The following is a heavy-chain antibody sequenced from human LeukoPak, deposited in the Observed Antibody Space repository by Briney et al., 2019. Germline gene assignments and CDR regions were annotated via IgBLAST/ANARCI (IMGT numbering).Heavy chain of an antibody. D-gene: IGHD1-20*01. CDR2: ISSSGSTI. V-gene: IGHV3-48*03. CDR1: GFTFSSYE. CDR3: ARHKRYNWNHLDWFDP. Sequence: PGGSLRLSCAASGFTFSSYEMNWVRQAPGKGLEWVSYISSSGSTIYYADSVKGRFTISRDNDKNSLYLQMNSLRAGDTAVYYCARHKRYNWNHLDWFDPWGQGILVTVSS. J-gene: IGHJ5*02.